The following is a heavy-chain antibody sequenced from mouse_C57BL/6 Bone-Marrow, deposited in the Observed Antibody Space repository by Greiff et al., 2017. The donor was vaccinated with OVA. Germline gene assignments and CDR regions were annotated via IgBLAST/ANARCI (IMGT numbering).Heavy chain of an antibody. CDR2: IDPSDSYT. D-gene: IGHD2-4*01. CDR3: ARRADYKGFAY. J-gene: IGHJ3*01. V-gene: IGHV1-50*01. Sequence: QVQLKQPGAELVKPGASVKLSCKASGYTFTSYWMQWVKQRPGQGLEWIGEIDPSDSYTNYNQKFKGKATLTVDTSSSTAYMQLSSLTSEDSAVYYCARRADYKGFAYWGQGTLVTVSA. CDR1: GYTFTSYW.